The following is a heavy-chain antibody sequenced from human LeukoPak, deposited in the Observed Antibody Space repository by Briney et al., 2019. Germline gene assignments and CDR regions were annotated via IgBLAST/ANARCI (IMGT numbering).Heavy chain of an antibody. CDR3: ARDAGNSGYGCDL. Sequence: HTGGSLRLSCVASGFTFSSYWMSWVRQAPGKGLEWVSHIRSSSETFYADSVKGRFTISRDNARNSLYLQMNNLRGEDTAIYYCARDAGNSGYGCDLWGQGTLVTVSS. CDR2: IRSSSET. V-gene: IGHV3-48*01. D-gene: IGHD5-12*01. CDR1: GFTFSSYW. J-gene: IGHJ5*02.